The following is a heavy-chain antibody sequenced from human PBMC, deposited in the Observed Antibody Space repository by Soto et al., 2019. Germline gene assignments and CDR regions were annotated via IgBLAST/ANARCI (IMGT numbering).Heavy chain of an antibody. CDR2: IYYSGST. Sequence: PSETRSLTCTVSGGCISSGGYYWSWIRQHPGKGLEWIGYIYYSGSTYYNPSLKSRVTISVDTSKNQFSLELSSVTAADTAMYYCARDLDGYSHFDYWGQGTLVTVSS. V-gene: IGHV4-31*03. D-gene: IGHD4-4*01. CDR3: ARDLDGYSHFDY. CDR1: GGCISSGGYY. J-gene: IGHJ4*02.